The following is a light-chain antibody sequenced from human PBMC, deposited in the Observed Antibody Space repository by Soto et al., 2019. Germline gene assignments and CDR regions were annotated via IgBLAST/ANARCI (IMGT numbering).Light chain of an antibody. Sequence: QSVLTQPPSVSAAPRQRVTISCSGSSSNIGSNTVSWYQQIPGKTPQLLIFFDDLLSSGVSDRFSGSKYGASASLAISGLQSDDEAEYYCASGDDGLNGPVFGGGTKVTVL. CDR1: SSNIGSNT. CDR2: FDD. CDR3: ASGDDGLNGPV. V-gene: IGLV1-36*01. J-gene: IGLJ2*01.